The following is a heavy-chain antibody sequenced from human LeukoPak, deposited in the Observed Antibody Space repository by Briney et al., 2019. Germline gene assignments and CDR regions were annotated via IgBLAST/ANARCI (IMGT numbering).Heavy chain of an antibody. J-gene: IGHJ6*02. V-gene: IGHV6-1*01. CDR3: ARDQGGARGVITYYYYGMDV. CDR1: GDSVSSNSAA. Sequence: SQTLSLTCAISGDSVSSNSAAWNWIRQSPSRGLEWLGRTYYRSKWYNDYAVSVKSRITINPDTSKNQFSLQLNSVTPEDTAVYYCARDQGGARGVITYYYYGMDVWGQGTTVTVSS. D-gene: IGHD3-10*01. CDR2: TYYRSKWYN.